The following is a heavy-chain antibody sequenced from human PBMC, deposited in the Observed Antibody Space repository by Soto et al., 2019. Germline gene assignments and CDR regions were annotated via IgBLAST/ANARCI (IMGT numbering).Heavy chain of an antibody. CDR1: GGSVSSGRYY. CDR3: ARDGGYYDSSGYFAFDM. V-gene: IGHV4-61*01. J-gene: IGHJ3*02. D-gene: IGHD3-22*01. CDR2: ISYSGST. Sequence: QVQLQESGPGLVKPSETLSLTCSVSGGSVSSGRYYWSSIRQPPGKGLEWIGYISYSGSTNYNPSLKSRVTISVDTSKNQFSLKLSSVTAADTAVYYCARDGGYYDSSGYFAFDMWGQGTMVTVSS.